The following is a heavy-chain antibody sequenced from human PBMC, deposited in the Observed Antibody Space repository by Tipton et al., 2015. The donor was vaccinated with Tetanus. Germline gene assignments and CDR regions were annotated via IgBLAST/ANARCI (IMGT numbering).Heavy chain of an antibody. CDR3: ARDLFVDSDDY. CDR1: GYSISSGYY. J-gene: IGHJ4*02. D-gene: IGHD2-15*01. CDR2: IYHSGST. V-gene: IGHV4-38-2*02. Sequence: TLSLTCAVSGYSISSGYYWGWIRQPPGKGLEWIGSIYHSGSTYYNPSLKSRVTISVDTSKNRFSLKLSSVTAADTAVYYCARDLFVDSDDYWGQGTLVTVSS.